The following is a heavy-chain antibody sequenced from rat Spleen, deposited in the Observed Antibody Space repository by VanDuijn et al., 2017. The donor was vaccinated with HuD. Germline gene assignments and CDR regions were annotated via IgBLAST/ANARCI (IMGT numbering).Heavy chain of an antibody. CDR2: ISYDGTAT. J-gene: IGHJ3*01. V-gene: IGHV5-25*01. CDR3: ASHPNNYGWVAY. CDR1: GLSFSNYD. D-gene: IGHD1-10*01. Sequence: EVQLVESGGGLVQPGRSMKLSCAASGLSFSNYDMAWVRQAPTKGLEWVASISYDGTATYYRDSVKGRFTISRENAKSTLYLQMDSLRSEDTATYYCASHPNNYGWVAYWGQGTLVTVSS.